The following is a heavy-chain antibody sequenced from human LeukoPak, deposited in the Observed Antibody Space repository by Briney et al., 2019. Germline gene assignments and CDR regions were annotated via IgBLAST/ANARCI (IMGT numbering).Heavy chain of an antibody. CDR2: IYYSGST. D-gene: IGHD6-13*01. Sequence: SETLSLTCTVSGVSISSYYWSWIRQPPGKGREGIGYIYYSGSTNYNPSLKSRVTISVDTSKNQFSLKLSSVTAADTAVYYCARGGKQLVGYWGQGTLVTVSS. CDR1: GVSISSYY. CDR3: ARGGKQLVGY. J-gene: IGHJ4*02. V-gene: IGHV4-59*01.